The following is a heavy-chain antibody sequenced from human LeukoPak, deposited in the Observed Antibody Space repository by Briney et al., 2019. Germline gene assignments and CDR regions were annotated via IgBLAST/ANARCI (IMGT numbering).Heavy chain of an antibody. D-gene: IGHD6-6*01. CDR3: AHSDFEYSSSSGQFDY. CDR1: GFSVSTSGVG. J-gene: IGHJ4*02. V-gene: IGHV2-5*02. CDR2: IYWDDDK. Sequence: SGPTLVNPTQTLTLTCTLSGFSVSTSGVGVGWIRQPPGKALEWLALIYWDDDKRYSPSLKSRLTITRDTSKNQVVLAMTNMDPVDTATYYCAHSDFEYSSSSGQFDYWGQGTLVTVSS.